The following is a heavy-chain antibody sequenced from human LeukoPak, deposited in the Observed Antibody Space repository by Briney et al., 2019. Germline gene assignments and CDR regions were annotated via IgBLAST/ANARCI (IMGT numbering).Heavy chain of an antibody. V-gene: IGHV1-46*01. D-gene: IGHD2-8*02. CDR2: SNPSGVAT. CDR3: AREESGGYFDY. CDR1: GYTFTSYY. J-gene: IGHJ4*02. Sequence: ASVNVCCKASGYTFTSYYMHWVRQAPGQGLEWMGVSNPSGVATNYAQKFQGRVTMTRDTSTTTVYMELSSLRSEDTAVYYCAREESGGYFDYWGQGSLASVSS.